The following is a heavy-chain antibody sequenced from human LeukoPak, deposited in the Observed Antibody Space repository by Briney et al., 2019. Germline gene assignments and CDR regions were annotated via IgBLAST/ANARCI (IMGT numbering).Heavy chain of an antibody. J-gene: IGHJ4*02. V-gene: IGHV3-30-3*01. Sequence: PGGSLRLSCAASGFTFSSYAMHWVRQAPGKGLEWVAVISYDGSNKYYADSVKGRFTISRDNSKNTLYLQMNSLRAEDTAVYYCARGTMVRGVTSYYFDYWGQGTLVTVSS. D-gene: IGHD3-10*01. CDR1: GFTFSSYA. CDR3: ARGTMVRGVTSYYFDY. CDR2: ISYDGSNK.